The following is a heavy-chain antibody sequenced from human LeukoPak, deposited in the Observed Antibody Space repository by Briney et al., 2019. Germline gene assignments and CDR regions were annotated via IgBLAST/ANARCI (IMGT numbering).Heavy chain of an antibody. Sequence: SETLSLTCTVSGGSISSYYWSWIRQPPGKGLEWIGYIYYSGSTNYNPSLKSRVSISSDTSKNQFSLKLSSVTAADTAVYYCARGTFGGDAYYYYYYMDVWGNGTTVTISS. CDR2: IYYSGST. J-gene: IGHJ6*03. D-gene: IGHD3-16*01. CDR3: ARGTFGGDAYYYYYYMDV. V-gene: IGHV4-59*01. CDR1: GGSISSYY.